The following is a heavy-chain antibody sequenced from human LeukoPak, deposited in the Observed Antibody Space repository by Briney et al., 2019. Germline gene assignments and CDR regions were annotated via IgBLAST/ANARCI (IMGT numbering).Heavy chain of an antibody. CDR3: ARGCGGTPGCYIIDK. J-gene: IGHJ4*02. D-gene: IGHD2-21*01. CDR2: IWDDGSSK. CDR1: GFTFSSHG. V-gene: IGHV3-33*01. Sequence: GRSLRLSCEASGFTFSSHGMHWVRQAPGKGLEWVAVIWDDGSSKYYAVSVKGRFTVFRDNSKNTLYLQMDSLRAEDTAVYYCARGCGGTPGCYIIDKWGQGTLVTVSS.